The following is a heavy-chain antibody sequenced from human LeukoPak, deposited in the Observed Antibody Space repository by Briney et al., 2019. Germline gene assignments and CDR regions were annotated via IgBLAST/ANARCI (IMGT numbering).Heavy chain of an antibody. V-gene: IGHV3-21*01. D-gene: IGHD4-17*01. CDR1: GFTFSSYS. Sequence: GGSLRLSCAASGFTFSSYSMNWVRQAPGKGLEGVSSISSSSSYIYYADSVKGRFTISRDNAKNSLYLQMNSLRAEDTAVYYCARTYGDRPPYYYYYGMDVWGQGTTVTVSS. J-gene: IGHJ6*02. CDR3: ARTYGDRPPYYYYYGMDV. CDR2: ISSSSSYI.